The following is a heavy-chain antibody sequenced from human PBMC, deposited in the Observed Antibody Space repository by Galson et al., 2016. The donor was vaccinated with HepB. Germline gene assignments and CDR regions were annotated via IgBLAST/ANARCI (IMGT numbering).Heavy chain of an antibody. CDR1: GFTFSSYA. Sequence: LRLSCAASGFTFSSYAMHWVRQAPGKGLAWVALISYDGSNKYYADSVKGRFTPSRDNSKNTLYLQMNSLRAEDTAVYYCARGGTPYDFWTTEAFDIWGQGTTVTVSS. CDR3: ARGGTPYDFWTTEAFDI. D-gene: IGHD3-3*01. V-gene: IGHV3-30-3*01. J-gene: IGHJ3*02. CDR2: ISYDGSNK.